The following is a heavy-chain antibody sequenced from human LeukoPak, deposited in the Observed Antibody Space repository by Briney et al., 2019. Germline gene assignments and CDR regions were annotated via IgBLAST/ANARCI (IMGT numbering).Heavy chain of an antibody. D-gene: IGHD2-15*01. J-gene: IGHJ4*02. CDR2: ISGSGSIT. CDR1: GFTFSTYA. CDR3: ARGGVVVAASQFDY. V-gene: IGHV3-23*01. Sequence: PGGSLRLSCAASGFTFSTYAMSWVRQASGKGLEWVSGISGSGSITYYADSVKGRFTISRDNSKNTLFLEMSSLRAEDTAMYYCARGGVVVAASQFDYWGQGTLVTVSS.